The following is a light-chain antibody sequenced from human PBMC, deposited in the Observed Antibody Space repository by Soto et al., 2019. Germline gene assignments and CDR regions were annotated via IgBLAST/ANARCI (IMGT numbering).Light chain of an antibody. CDR2: EVS. CDR3: SSYTSSSTRV. CDR1: SSDVGGYNY. Sequence: QSALTQPASVSVSPGQSITISCTGTSSDVGGYNYVSWYQQHPGKAPKLMIYEVSNRPAGVSNRFSGSKSGNTASLTISGLQAEDEADYYGSSYTSSSTRVFGGGTKLTVL. J-gene: IGLJ2*01. V-gene: IGLV2-14*01.